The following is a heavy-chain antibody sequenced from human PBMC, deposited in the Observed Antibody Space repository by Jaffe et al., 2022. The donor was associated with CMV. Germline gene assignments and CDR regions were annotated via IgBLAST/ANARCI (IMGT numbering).Heavy chain of an antibody. D-gene: IGHD3-22*01. J-gene: IGHJ4*02. Sequence: QVQLVQSGAEVKKPGASVKVSCKASGYTFTSYYMHWVRQAPGQGLEWMGIINPSGGSTSYAQKFQGRVTMTRDTSTSTVYMELSSLRSEDTAVYYCARDQYYDSSGYSTLFDYWGQGTLVTVSS. CDR3: ARDQYYDSSGYSTLFDY. CDR1: GYTFTSYY. CDR2: INPSGGST. V-gene: IGHV1-46*01.